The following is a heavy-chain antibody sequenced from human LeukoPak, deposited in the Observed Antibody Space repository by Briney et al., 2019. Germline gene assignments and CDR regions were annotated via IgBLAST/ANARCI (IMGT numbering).Heavy chain of an antibody. D-gene: IGHD2-21*01. V-gene: IGHV4-4*07. CDR3: ARDNGGDYWYSDI. J-gene: IGHJ2*01. CDR2: MYTSWST. Sequence: PSETLSLTCTVSGASISTYYWSWIRQPAGKGLEWIGRMYTSWSTNYNPSLKSPVTMSVDTSKNQLSLKLSSVTAADTAVYFCARDNGGDYWYSDIWGRGTLVTVSS. CDR1: GASISTYY.